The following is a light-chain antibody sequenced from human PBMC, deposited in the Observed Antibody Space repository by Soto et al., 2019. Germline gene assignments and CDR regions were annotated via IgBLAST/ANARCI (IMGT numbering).Light chain of an antibody. CDR3: QQYNNWPWT. CDR1: QSVSSN. J-gene: IGKJ1*01. V-gene: IGKV3-15*01. Sequence: EIVIKHSPATLSVSPGGRATLSCRASQSVSSNLAWYQQKPGQAPRLLIYGASTRATGIPARFSGSGSGTEFTLTISSLQSEDFAVYYCQQYNNWPWTFGQVTKVAIK. CDR2: GAS.